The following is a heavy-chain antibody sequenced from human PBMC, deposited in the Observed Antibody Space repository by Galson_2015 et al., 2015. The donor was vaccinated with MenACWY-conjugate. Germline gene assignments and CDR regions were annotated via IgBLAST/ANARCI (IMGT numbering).Heavy chain of an antibody. CDR2: IYPSDSDT. Sequence: QSGAEVKKPGESLKISCTGSGYRFTSYWIGWVRQLPGKGLEWMGIIYPSDSDTRYSPSFQGQVTISADKSISTAYLQWSSLKASDTAMYYCARRDYYGGKSQLGFALWGRGTLVTVSS. CDR3: ARRDYYGGKSQLGFAL. CDR1: GYRFTSYW. V-gene: IGHV5-51*01. D-gene: IGHD4-23*01. J-gene: IGHJ2*01.